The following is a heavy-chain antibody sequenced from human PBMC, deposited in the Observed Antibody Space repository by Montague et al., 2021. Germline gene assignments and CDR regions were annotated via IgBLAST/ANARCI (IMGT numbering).Heavy chain of an antibody. Sequence: SETLSLTCTVSGGSISSTSYYWGWIRQPPVTGLEWIGSIYYSGSTYYNPSLKSRVTISADTSNNQFSLRLRSVTAADTAVYYCARRMVFVVVSEHDAFDIWGQGTMVTVSS. D-gene: IGHD2-21*02. CDR1: GGSISSTSYY. CDR3: ARRMVFVVVSEHDAFDI. J-gene: IGHJ3*02. CDR2: IYYSGST. V-gene: IGHV4-39*01.